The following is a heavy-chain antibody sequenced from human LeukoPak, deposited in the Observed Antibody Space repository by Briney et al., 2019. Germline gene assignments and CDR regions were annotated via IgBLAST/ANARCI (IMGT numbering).Heavy chain of an antibody. CDR2: ISAYNGNT. CDR1: GYTFTSYG. CDR3: ARATPGYSSSWSHYIYFDY. J-gene: IGHJ4*02. D-gene: IGHD6-13*01. V-gene: IGHV1-18*01. Sequence: ASVKVSCKASGYTFTSYGISWVRQAPGQGLEWMGWISAYNGNTNYAQKLQGRVTMTTDTSTSTAYMELRSLRSDDTAVYYCARATPGYSSSWSHYIYFDYWGQGTLVTVSS.